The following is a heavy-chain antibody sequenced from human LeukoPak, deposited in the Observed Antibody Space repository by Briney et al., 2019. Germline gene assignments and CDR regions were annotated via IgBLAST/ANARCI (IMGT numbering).Heavy chain of an antibody. CDR2: ISGSGGST. D-gene: IGHD5-12*01. V-gene: IGHV3-23*01. CDR3: ARGPSGYHNT. Sequence: GGSLRLSCAASGFTFSSYAMSWVRQAPGKGLEWVSAISGSGGSTYYADSVKGRFTISRDNAKNSLYLQMNSLRAEDTAVYYCARGPSGYHNTGGQGTLVTVSS. J-gene: IGHJ4*02. CDR1: GFTFSSYA.